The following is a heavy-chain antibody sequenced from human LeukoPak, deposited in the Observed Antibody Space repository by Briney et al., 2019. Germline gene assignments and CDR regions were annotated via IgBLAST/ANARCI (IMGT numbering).Heavy chain of an antibody. D-gene: IGHD3-22*01. J-gene: IGHJ2*01. CDR1: GYSFTSYY. Sequence: ASVKVSCKASGYSFTSYYMHWVRQAPGQGLEWMGIINPSGGSTSYAQKFQGRVTMTRDTSTCTVYMELSSLRSEDTAVYCTLVLTMIVVVIIGWYFDLWGRGTLVTVSS. V-gene: IGHV1-46*01. CDR3: LVLTMIVVVIIGWYFDL. CDR2: INPSGGST.